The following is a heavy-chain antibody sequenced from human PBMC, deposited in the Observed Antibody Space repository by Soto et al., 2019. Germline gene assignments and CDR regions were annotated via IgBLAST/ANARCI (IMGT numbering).Heavy chain of an antibody. CDR1: GFTVSTKY. V-gene: IGHV3-66*01. CDR2: IYSGGST. J-gene: IGHJ4*02. D-gene: IGHD3-16*01. CDR3: AKDPWAPDY. Sequence: EVQLVESGGGLVQPGGSLRLSCAASGFTVSTKYMSWVRQAPGKGLEWVSVIYSGGSTFYADSVRGRFTISRDNSKNTTTIEMNRTRAEDTAVYYSAKDPWAPDYWGQGTVVTVS.